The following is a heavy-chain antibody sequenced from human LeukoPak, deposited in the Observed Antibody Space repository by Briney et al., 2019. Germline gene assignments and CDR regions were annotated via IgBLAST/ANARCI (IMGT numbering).Heavy chain of an antibody. CDR3: ARAALRLLDY. D-gene: IGHD2-21*01. CDR2: ISCDGSNK. CDR1: GFTFSSYA. J-gene: IGHJ4*02. Sequence: GGSLRLSCAASGFTFSSYAMHWVCQAPGKGLEWVAVISCDGSNKYYADSVKGRFTISRDNSKNTLYLQMNSLRSEDTAVYYCARAALRLLDYWGQGTLVTVSS. V-gene: IGHV3-30-3*01.